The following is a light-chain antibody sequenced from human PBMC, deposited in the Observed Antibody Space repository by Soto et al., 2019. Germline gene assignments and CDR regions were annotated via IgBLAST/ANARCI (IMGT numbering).Light chain of an antibody. Sequence: EIVLTQSPGTLSLSPGEKATLSCRASQTIGRNYLAWYQQKPGQAPRLLIFGTSTRATGIPDRFSGSGSGTDFTLSISRLEPEDFAVYYCQQYASSPLLTFGGGTKVEIK. J-gene: IGKJ4*01. V-gene: IGKV3-20*01. CDR2: GTS. CDR3: QQYASSPLLT. CDR1: QTIGRNY.